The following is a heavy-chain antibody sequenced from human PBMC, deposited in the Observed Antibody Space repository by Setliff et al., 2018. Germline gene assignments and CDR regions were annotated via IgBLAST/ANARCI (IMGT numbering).Heavy chain of an antibody. CDR3: ARSPSSGAYWNPRPFYSDY. J-gene: IGHJ4*02. V-gene: IGHV4-4*07. D-gene: IGHD1-26*01. CDR1: GDSISGDY. CDR2: ISPSGST. Sequence: PSETLSLTCTVSGDSISGDYWSWIRQPAGKGLEWIGHISPSGSTTYNPSVKSRVTISLDTSKNHFSLKLDSVTAADTALYYCARSPSSGAYWNPRPFYSDYWARGTLVTVSS.